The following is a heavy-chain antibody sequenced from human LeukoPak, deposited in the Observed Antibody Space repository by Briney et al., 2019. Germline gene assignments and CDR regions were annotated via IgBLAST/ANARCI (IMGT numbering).Heavy chain of an antibody. CDR1: GGSISSGDYY. V-gene: IGHV4-30-4*08. CDR2: IYYSGST. CDR3: ARDSRMVIVDY. Sequence: SQTLSLTCTVSGGSISSGDYYWSWIRQPPGRGLEWIGYIYYSGSTYYNPSLKSRVTISVDTSKNQFSLKLSSVTAADTAVYYCARDSRMVIVDYWGQGTLVTVSS. D-gene: IGHD3-22*01. J-gene: IGHJ4*02.